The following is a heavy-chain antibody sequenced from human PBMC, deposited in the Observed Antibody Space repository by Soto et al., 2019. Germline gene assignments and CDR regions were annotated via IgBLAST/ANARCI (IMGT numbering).Heavy chain of an antibody. D-gene: IGHD3-22*01. CDR3: ARGWDHYDSSGLLTWFDP. Sequence: QVQLVQSGAEVKKPGSSVKVSCKASGGTFTDLGLHWVRQAPGQGLEWMGGIIPIFGTPNYAQKFQGRVIITADEFTSTAHMELSSLRSDDTAIYYCARGWDHYDSSGLLTWFDPWGQGTLVTVSS. V-gene: IGHV1-69*01. CDR1: GGTFTDLG. J-gene: IGHJ5*02. CDR2: IIPIFGTP.